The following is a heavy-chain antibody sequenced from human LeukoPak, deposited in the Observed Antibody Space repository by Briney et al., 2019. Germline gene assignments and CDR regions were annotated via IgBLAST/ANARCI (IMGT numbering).Heavy chain of an antibody. V-gene: IGHV3-49*04. D-gene: IGHD4-23*01. Sequence: GGSLRLSCTASGFTFGDYAMSWVRQAPGKGLEWVGFIRSKAYGGTTEYAASVKGRFTISRDDSKSIAYLQMNSLKTEDTAVYYCTRAPIGNDAFDIWGQGTMVTVSS. J-gene: IGHJ3*02. CDR1: GFTFGDYA. CDR3: TRAPIGNDAFDI. CDR2: IRSKAYGGTT.